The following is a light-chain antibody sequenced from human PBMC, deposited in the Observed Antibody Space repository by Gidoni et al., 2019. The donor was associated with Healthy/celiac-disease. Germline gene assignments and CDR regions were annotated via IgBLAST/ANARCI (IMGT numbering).Light chain of an antibody. J-gene: IGKJ3*01. Sequence: EIVLTQSPATLSLSPGERATPACRASQSVSSYLAWYQQQPGQAPRPLIYVASTRATGLPARYSVSGSGTDFTLTLTILEPEAFAVYFCQQRSNWPPIFTFGPGTKVDIK. CDR2: VAS. V-gene: IGKV3-11*01. CDR1: QSVSSY. CDR3: QQRSNWPPIFT.